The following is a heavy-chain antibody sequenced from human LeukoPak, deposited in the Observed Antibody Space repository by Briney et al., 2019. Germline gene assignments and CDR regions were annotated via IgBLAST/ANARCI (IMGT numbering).Heavy chain of an antibody. CDR1: GYTFTGYY. J-gene: IGHJ4*02. Sequence: ASVKASCKASGYTFTGYYMHWVRQAPGQGLEWMGWINPNSGGTNYAQKFQGRVTMTRDTSISTAYMELSRLRSDDTAVYYCARVSPAVTTIDYWGQGTLVTVSS. CDR2: INPNSGGT. V-gene: IGHV1-2*02. CDR3: ARVSPAVTTIDY. D-gene: IGHD4-17*01.